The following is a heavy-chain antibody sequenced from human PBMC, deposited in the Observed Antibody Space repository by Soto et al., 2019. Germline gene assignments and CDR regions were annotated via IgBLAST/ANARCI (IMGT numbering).Heavy chain of an antibody. CDR3: ARRVVPSALDY. CDR1: GFTFRTYP. V-gene: IGHV3-64*02. J-gene: IGHJ4*02. Sequence: GGSLRLSCAASGFTFRTYPIHWVRQAPGKGLEYVSGISSDGGSTHYADSVKGRFTISRDNSKNTVYLQMGSLRAEDMGVYYCARRVVPSALDYWGQGTLVTVSS. CDR2: ISSDGGST. D-gene: IGHD2-2*01.